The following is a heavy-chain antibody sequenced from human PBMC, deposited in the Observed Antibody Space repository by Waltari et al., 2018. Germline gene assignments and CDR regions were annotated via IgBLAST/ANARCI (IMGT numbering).Heavy chain of an antibody. CDR3: AREPPYGDYSEYFDL. V-gene: IGHV7-4-1*02. D-gene: IGHD4-17*01. CDR1: GYTFTSYY. Sequence: QVQLVQSGAEVKKPGASVKVSCKASGYTFTSYYMHWVRQAPGQGLEWMGWINTNTGNPTYAQGFTGRFVFSLDTSVSTAYLQISSLKAEDTAVYYCAREPPYGDYSEYFDLWGRGTLVTVSS. J-gene: IGHJ2*01. CDR2: INTNTGNP.